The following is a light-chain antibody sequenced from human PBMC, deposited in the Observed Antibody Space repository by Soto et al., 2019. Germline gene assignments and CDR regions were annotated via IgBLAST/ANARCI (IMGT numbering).Light chain of an antibody. Sequence: QSVLTQPASVSGSPGQSITISCTGTSSDVGGYNYVSWYQQHPGKAPKLMIYDVSNRPSGVSNRFSGSKSGNTASLTISGLQAEDEADYYCSSYTSSSTVFSGGTKLTVL. J-gene: IGLJ2*01. CDR1: SSDVGGYNY. CDR2: DVS. V-gene: IGLV2-14*01. CDR3: SSYTSSSTV.